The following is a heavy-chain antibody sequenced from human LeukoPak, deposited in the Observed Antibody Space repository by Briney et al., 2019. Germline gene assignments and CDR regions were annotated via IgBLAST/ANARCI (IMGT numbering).Heavy chain of an antibody. CDR2: IYYSGST. CDR3: ARYTVSPRYYYGMDV. J-gene: IGHJ6*02. CDR1: GGSISSSSYY. D-gene: IGHD4-11*01. V-gene: IGHV4-39*01. Sequence: SETLTLTCTVSGGSISSSSYYWGWIRQPPGKGLEWIGSIYYSGSTYYNPSLKSRVTISVDTSKNQFSLKLSTVTAADTAVYYCARYTVSPRYYYGMDVWGQGTTVTVSS.